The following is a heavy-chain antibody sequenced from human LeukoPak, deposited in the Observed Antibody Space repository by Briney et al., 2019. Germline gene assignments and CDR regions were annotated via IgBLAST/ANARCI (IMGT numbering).Heavy chain of an antibody. V-gene: IGHV4-59*01. D-gene: IGHD4-17*01. J-gene: IGHJ3*02. CDR2: IYYSGST. Sequence: SETLSLTCTVSGGSLSSYYWSWIRQPPGKGLEWIGYIYYSGSTNYNPSLKSRVTISVDTSKNQFSLKLSSVTAADTAVYYCAGTTVTTLHAFDIWGQGTMVTVSS. CDR1: GGSLSSYY. CDR3: AGTTVTTLHAFDI.